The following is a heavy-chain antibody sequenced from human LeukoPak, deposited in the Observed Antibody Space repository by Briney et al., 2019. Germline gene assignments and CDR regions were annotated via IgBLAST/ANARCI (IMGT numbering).Heavy chain of an antibody. Sequence: GGSLRLSCAASGFTFSSYAMSWVRQAPGKGLEWVSVIYSGGSTYYADSVKGRFTISRDNSKNTLYLQMNSLRAEDTAVYYCARAYSYSSGWPRGRYFDLWGRGTLVTVSS. D-gene: IGHD6-19*01. CDR1: GFTFSSYA. J-gene: IGHJ2*01. V-gene: IGHV3-53*01. CDR3: ARAYSYSSGWPRGRYFDL. CDR2: IYSGGST.